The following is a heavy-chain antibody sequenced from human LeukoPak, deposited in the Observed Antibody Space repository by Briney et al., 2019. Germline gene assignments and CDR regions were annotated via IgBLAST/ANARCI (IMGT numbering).Heavy chain of an antibody. J-gene: IGHJ4*02. D-gene: IGHD2-21*01. CDR1: GFTFSSYS. Sequence: GGSLRLXCAASGFTFSSYSMNWVRQAPGKGLEWVSSISSSSSYIYYADSVKGRFTISRDNAKNSLYLQMNSLRAEDTAVYYCARDSSRRGGAGGYYFDYWGQGTLVTVSS. CDR2: ISSSSSYI. V-gene: IGHV3-21*01. CDR3: ARDSSRRGGAGGYYFDY.